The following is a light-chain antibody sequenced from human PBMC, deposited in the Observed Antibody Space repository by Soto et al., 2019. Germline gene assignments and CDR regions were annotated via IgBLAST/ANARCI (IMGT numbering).Light chain of an antibody. CDR2: WAS. J-gene: IGKJ4*01. Sequence: DIVMTQSPGFLGVSLGERATINCQSNQSVLYDFNNKNYLAWYRQKPGQPLKKIIHWASTRESGVPDRFSGSGCRKYLTLRTSSLQAEDVGVYYCQQYYSTQLTFGGGAKVHIK. CDR1: QSVLYDFNNKNY. CDR3: QQYYSTQLT. V-gene: IGKV4-1*01.